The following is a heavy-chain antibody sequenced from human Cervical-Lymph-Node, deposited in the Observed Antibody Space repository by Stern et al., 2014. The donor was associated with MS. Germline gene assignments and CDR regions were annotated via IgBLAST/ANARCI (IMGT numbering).Heavy chain of an antibody. V-gene: IGHV2-5*02. CDR3: AHRTAGPFDY. Sequence: QITLKESGPALVKPTQTLTLTCTFSGFSLSTSGLGVGWIRQPPGEALEWLAYMYWDDQKRYSPSLKSRLTITKDPSKNQVVLTLTNVDPVDTATYYCAHRTAGPFDYWGQGTLVTVSS. CDR2: MYWDDQK. CDR1: GFSLSTSGLG. J-gene: IGHJ4*02.